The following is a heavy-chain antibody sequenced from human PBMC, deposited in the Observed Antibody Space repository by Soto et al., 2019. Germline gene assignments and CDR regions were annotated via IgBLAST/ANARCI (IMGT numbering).Heavy chain of an antibody. Sequence: PGGSLRLSCAASGFTFSSYGMHWVRQAPGKGLEWVAVISYDGSNKYYADSVKGRFTISRDNSKNTLYLQMNSLRAEDTAVYYCAKSWVAPSYGDYYYYGMDVWGQGTTVTVSS. V-gene: IGHV3-30*18. D-gene: IGHD5-18*01. CDR3: AKSWVAPSYGDYYYYGMDV. CDR1: GFTFSSYG. J-gene: IGHJ6*02. CDR2: ISYDGSNK.